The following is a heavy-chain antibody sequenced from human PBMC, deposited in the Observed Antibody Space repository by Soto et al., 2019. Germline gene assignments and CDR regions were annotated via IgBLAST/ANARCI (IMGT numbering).Heavy chain of an antibody. Sequence: ESGGGVVQPGRSLRLSCAASGFTFSSYGMHWVRQAPGKGLEWVAVISYDGSNKYYADSVKGRFTISRDNSKNTLYLQMNSLRAEDTAVYYCAKDSLRYSYGFGWFDPWGQGTLVTVSS. CDR1: GFTFSSYG. CDR3: AKDSLRYSYGFGWFDP. V-gene: IGHV3-30*18. CDR2: ISYDGSNK. J-gene: IGHJ5*02. D-gene: IGHD5-18*01.